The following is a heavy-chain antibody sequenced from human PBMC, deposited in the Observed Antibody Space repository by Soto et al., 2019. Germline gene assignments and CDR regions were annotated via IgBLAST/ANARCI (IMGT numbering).Heavy chain of an antibody. CDR1: GYTFTDYF. J-gene: IGHJ1*01. D-gene: IGHD6-13*01. CDR3: ARKGNPAAATSNEYIQH. V-gene: IGHV1-2*02. CDR2: INPISGRI. Sequence: GSVKVSCKASGYTFTDYFMHWVRQAPGQGLEWVGWINPISGRINSAQKSQGSVTLTRDTSTSTGYMELSRVRDHETPVYYCARKGNPAAATSNEYIQHWGQGTLVTVPS.